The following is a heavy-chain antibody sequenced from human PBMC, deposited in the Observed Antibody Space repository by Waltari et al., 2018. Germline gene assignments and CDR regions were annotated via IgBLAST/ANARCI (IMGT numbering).Heavy chain of an antibody. CDR3: ARGPERGPDGWVAGDFDY. D-gene: IGHD6-19*01. V-gene: IGHV4-34*01. Sequence: QMQLQQWGAGLLKPSETLSLTCAVYGGSFSGYYWSWIRQPPGKGLEWIGEINHSVSTNYNSSLKSRVTISVDTAKNQFSLKLSSVTAADTAVYYCARGPERGPDGWVAGDFDYWGQGTLVTVSS. CDR1: GGSFSGYY. J-gene: IGHJ4*02. CDR2: INHSVST.